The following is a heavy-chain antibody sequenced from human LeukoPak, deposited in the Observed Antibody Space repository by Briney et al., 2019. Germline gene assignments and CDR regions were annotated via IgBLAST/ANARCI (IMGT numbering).Heavy chain of an antibody. D-gene: IGHD1-1*01. CDR3: ARHLTGIPSYPFDV. CDR2: IYDSGTT. V-gene: IGHV4-59*08. CDR1: GDSISSYY. Sequence: PSETLSLTCTVSGDSISSYYWGWIRQPPGKGLEWIGYIYDSGTTNYNPSLKSRITISVDTSKNQFSLKVSSVTAADTAVYYCARHLTGIPSYPFDVWGQGTMVTVSS. J-gene: IGHJ3*01.